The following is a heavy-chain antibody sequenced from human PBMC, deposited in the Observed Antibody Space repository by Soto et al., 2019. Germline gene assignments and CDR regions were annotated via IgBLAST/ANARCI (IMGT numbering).Heavy chain of an antibody. V-gene: IGHV3-7*01. D-gene: IGHD2-15*01. CDR1: GGTLISYW. J-gene: IGHJ4*02. Sequence: PLGPVRLACASSGGTLISYWKKCIRRVPGKGREWVANTKGDGSEMYLIDSVAGRFTISRDNARNTVSLQMNNLRVEYTALHYCVRAGRGGWYFDSCGQGTLVPV. CDR3: VRAGRGGWYFDS. CDR2: TKGDGSEM.